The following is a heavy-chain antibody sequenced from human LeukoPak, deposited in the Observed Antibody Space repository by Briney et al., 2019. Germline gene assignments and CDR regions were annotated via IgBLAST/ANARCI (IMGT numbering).Heavy chain of an antibody. CDR2: SSGAT. Sequence: SSGATYYAESVKGRFTISRDNAKDSLYLQMNSLRAEDTAVYYCAREYCSGGSCYFSMDVWGQGTTVTASS. J-gene: IGHJ6*02. V-gene: IGHV3-48*04. CDR3: AREYCSGGSCYFSMDV. D-gene: IGHD2-15*01.